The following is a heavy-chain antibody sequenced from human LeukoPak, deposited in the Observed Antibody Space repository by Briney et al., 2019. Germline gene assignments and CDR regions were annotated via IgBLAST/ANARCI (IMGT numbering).Heavy chain of an antibody. CDR1: GFTFSSYE. V-gene: IGHV3-48*03. D-gene: IGHD1-14*01. CDR2: ISSSGSTI. CDR3: ARVQGGGFRTADY. J-gene: IGHJ4*02. Sequence: GGSLRLSCAASGFTFSSYEMNWVRQAPGKGLEWVSYISSSGSTIYYADSVKGRFTISRDNSKNTLFLQMNSLRGEDTAMYYCARVQGGGFRTADYWGQGTLVTVSS.